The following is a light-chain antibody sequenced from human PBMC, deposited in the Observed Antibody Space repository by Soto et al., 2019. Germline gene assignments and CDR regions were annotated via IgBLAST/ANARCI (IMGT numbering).Light chain of an antibody. CDR3: QAWGTGIVV. Sequence: QPVLTQSPSASASRGASVKLTCTLSSGHSTYAIAWLQQQPEKGPRSLMKLNSDGSHSKGSGIPDRFSGSASGAERYLTISGLQPEDEADYYCQAWGTGIVVFGGGTKVTVL. CDR1: SGHSTYA. V-gene: IGLV4-69*01. CDR2: LNSDGSH. J-gene: IGLJ2*01.